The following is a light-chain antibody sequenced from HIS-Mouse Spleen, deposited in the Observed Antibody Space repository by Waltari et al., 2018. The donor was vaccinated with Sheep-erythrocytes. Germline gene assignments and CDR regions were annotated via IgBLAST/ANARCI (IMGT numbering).Light chain of an antibody. J-gene: IGLJ2*01. CDR2: QDS. CDR1: KLGEKY. Sequence: SYELTQPPSVSVSPGQTASITRSGDKLGEKYACWYQQKPGHSPVLVIYQDSKRPSGIPERFSGSNSGNTATLTISGTQAMDEADYYCQAWDSSTVVFGGGTKLTVL. V-gene: IGLV3-1*01. CDR3: QAWDSSTVV.